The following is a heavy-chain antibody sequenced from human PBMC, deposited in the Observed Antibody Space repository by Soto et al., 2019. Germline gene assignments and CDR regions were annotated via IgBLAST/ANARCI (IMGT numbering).Heavy chain of an antibody. J-gene: IGHJ4*02. V-gene: IGHV1-69*01. CDR1: GGLFSSYP. CDR3: ARTDKGDYVPPLDN. Sequence: QEQLVQSGAEVKKPGSSVKVSCKASGGLFSSYPISWVRQVPGQGLEWMGGIIPVFQTAYYTQRFQGRVTITADESTNTAYMELSSLRSEDTAIYYCARTDKGDYVPPLDNWGQGTLVTVSS. D-gene: IGHD4-17*01. CDR2: IIPVFQTA.